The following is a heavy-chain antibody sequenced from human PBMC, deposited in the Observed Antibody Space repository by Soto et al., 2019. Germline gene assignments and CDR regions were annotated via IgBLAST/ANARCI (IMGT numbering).Heavy chain of an antibody. J-gene: IGHJ6*02. CDR2: ISWNSGTI. CDR1: GFSFDDYA. V-gene: IGHV3-9*01. Sequence: EVQVVESGGGLVQPGRSLRLSCAASGFSFDDYAMHWVRQAPGKGLEWVSGISWNSGTIGYADSVKGRFTISRDNAKHSLYLQMNSLRAEDTALYYCAKRTGGTANGMGVWGQGTTVTVSS. CDR3: AKRTGGTANGMGV. D-gene: IGHD2-21*02.